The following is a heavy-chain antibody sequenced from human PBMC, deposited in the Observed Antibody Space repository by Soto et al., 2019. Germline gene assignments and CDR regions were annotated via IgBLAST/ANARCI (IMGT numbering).Heavy chain of an antibody. D-gene: IGHD3-22*01. J-gene: IGHJ4*02. CDR1: GGSFSGYY. CDR2: INHSGST. V-gene: IGHV4-34*01. Sequence: QVQLQQWGAGLLKPSETLSLTCAVYGGSFSGYYWSWIRQPPGKGLEWIGEINHSGSTNYNPSLKRRVTIAVDTSKNQFSLKLRSVTAADTAVYYCARVEEYYDSSGFDYWGQGTLVTVSS. CDR3: ARVEEYYDSSGFDY.